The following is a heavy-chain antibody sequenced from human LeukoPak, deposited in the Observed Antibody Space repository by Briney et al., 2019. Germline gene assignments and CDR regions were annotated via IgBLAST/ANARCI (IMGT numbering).Heavy chain of an antibody. Sequence: GGSLRLSCAASGFTFSTHAMSWVRQAPGKGLEWVSGISGSGSGTYYADSVRGRFTISRDNSKNTLSLHMSSLRAEDTAVYYRANQPLPAIPGYYRYGTEVWGQGTTVTVSS. CDR1: GFTFSTHA. D-gene: IGHD2-2*01. V-gene: IGHV3-23*01. CDR2: ISGSGSGT. J-gene: IGHJ6*02. CDR3: ANQPLPAIPGYYRYGTEV.